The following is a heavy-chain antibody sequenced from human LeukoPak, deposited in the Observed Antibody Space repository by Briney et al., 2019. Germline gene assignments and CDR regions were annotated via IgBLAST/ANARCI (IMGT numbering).Heavy chain of an antibody. V-gene: IGHV3-21*01. Sequence: PGGSLRLSCAAPGFPFIGSSMNWVRPAPGKGLGWVSSISSSSSYIYYADSVKGRFTISRDNAKNSLYLQMNSLRAEDTAVYYCARDPEYSSSSEDNDYWGQGTLVTVSS. D-gene: IGHD6-6*01. CDR2: ISSSSSYI. CDR3: ARDPEYSSSSEDNDY. J-gene: IGHJ4*02. CDR1: GFPFIGSS.